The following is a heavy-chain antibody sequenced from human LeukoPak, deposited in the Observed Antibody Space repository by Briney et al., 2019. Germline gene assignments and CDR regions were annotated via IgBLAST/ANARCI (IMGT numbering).Heavy chain of an antibody. D-gene: IGHD3-10*01. J-gene: IGHJ5*02. CDR2: IYYSGSN. V-gene: IGHV4-59*08. CDR1: GGSISVYY. Sequence: PSETLSLTCTVSGGSISVYYWSRIRQPPGKGLEWIGYIYYSGSNNYHPSLKSRITISVDTSNNHFSVKLSSVTAAVTAVYFCARHILGGFDPWGEGALVTVSS. CDR3: ARHILGGFDP.